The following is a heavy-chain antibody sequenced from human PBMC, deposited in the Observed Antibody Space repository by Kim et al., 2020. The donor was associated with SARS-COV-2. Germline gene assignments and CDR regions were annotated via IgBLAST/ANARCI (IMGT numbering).Heavy chain of an antibody. Sequence: SETLSLTCTVSGGSISSGGYYWSWIRQHPGKGLEWIGYIYYSGSTYYNPSLKSRVTISVDTSKNQFSLKLSSVTAADTAVYYCARDIVVVPAAMGWSDPWGQGTLVTVSS. V-gene: IGHV4-31*03. CDR1: GGSISSGGYY. J-gene: IGHJ5*02. CDR3: ARDIVVVPAAMGWSDP. CDR2: IYYSGST. D-gene: IGHD2-2*01.